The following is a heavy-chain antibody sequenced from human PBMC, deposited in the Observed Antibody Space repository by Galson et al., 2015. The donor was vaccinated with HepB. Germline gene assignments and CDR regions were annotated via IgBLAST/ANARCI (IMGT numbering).Heavy chain of an antibody. CDR1: GFSLSTSGVG. CDR3: ARDVWYLAFDI. D-gene: IGHD6-13*01. J-gene: IGHJ3*02. Sequence: PALVKPTQTLTLTCTFSGFSLSTSGVGVGWIRQPPGKALEWLARIDWDDDKYYSTSLKTRLTISKDTSKNQVVLTMTNMDPVGTATYYCARDVWYLAFDIWGQGTMVTVSS. CDR2: IDWDDDK. V-gene: IGHV2-70*11.